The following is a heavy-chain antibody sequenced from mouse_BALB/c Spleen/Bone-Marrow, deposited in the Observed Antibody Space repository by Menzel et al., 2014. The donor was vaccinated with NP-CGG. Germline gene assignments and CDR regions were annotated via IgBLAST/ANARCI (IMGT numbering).Heavy chain of an antibody. V-gene: IGHV14-3*02. CDR1: GFNIKDTY. J-gene: IGHJ3*01. CDR2: IDPANGNT. D-gene: IGHD2-1*01. CDR3: ARWGGNYGGVAY. Sequence: EVQLQQSAAELVKPGASAKLSCTASGFNIKDTYMHWVKQRPEQGLEWIGRIDPANGNTKYDPKFQGKATITADTSSNTAYLQLSSLTSEDTAVYYCARWGGNYGGVAYWGQGTLVTVSA.